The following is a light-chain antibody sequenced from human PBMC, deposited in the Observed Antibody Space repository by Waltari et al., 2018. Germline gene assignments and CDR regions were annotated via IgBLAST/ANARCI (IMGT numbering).Light chain of an antibody. J-gene: IGLJ2*01. Sequence: SYVLTQPPSVSVAPGQTARVTCGGNIIGSKSVQWYQQKSGQAPVLVVSDDSDRPSGIPERCSGSNSGHTATLTISGVEAGDEADYYCQVWESRSDVVFGGGTKLTVL. V-gene: IGLV3-21*02. CDR2: DDS. CDR3: QVWESRSDVV. CDR1: IIGSKS.